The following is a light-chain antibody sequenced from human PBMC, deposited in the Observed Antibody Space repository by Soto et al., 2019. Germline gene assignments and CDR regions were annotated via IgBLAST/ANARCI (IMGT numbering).Light chain of an antibody. CDR3: ETWYSNTHKV. CDR1: SGHSTYI. V-gene: IGLV4-60*02. Sequence: QLVLTLSSSASASLGSSVKLTCILSSGHSTYIIAWHQQQPGKAPRFLMTLDRSGSYNRGSGVPDRFSGSSSGDDRYLTISFFQFEYEGNHYFETWYSNTHKVFGRGTKLTVL. CDR2: LDRSGSY. J-gene: IGLJ3*02.